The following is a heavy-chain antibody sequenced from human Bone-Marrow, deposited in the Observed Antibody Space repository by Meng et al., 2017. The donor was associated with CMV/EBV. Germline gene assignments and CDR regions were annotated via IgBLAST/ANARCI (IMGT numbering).Heavy chain of an antibody. CDR3: ARAQTDGYSSFDY. Sequence: GESLKISCAASEFTFSDYYMSWIRQAPGKGPEWLSYISGSSTTTYYADSVKGRFTISRDNAKKSLYLQMNSLRAEDTAVYYCARAQTDGYSSFDYWGQGTLVTVSS. J-gene: IGHJ4*02. D-gene: IGHD5-24*01. CDR1: EFTFSDYY. CDR2: ISGSSTTT. V-gene: IGHV3-11*01.